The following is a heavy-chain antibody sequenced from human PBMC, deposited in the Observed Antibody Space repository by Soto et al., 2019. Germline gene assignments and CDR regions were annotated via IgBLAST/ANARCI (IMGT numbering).Heavy chain of an antibody. Sequence: QVQLVQSGAEVKKPGASVKVSCKASGYTFSSYGISWVRQAPGQGLEWVGWISAYNDNTNYAGKFQGRVTMTTDTSTSTAYMDLRSLRSDDTAVYYCGREYSQLGLTTYYYYGMDVWGQGTTVTVSS. CDR1: GYTFSSYG. CDR2: ISAYNDNT. J-gene: IGHJ6*02. CDR3: GREYSQLGLTTYYYYGMDV. D-gene: IGHD4-4*01. V-gene: IGHV1-18*01.